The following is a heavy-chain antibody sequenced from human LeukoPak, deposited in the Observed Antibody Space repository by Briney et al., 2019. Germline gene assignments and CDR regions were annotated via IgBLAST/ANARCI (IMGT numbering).Heavy chain of an antibody. CDR3: VSFYETY. Sequence: GGSLRLSCAASGNYWMHWVRQAPGKGLVGVSHINSDGSWTSYADSVKGQFTISKDNAKNTVYLQMNSLRAEDTAVYYCVSFYETYWGRGTLVTVSS. CDR2: INSDGSWT. V-gene: IGHV3-74*01. CDR1: GNYW. J-gene: IGHJ4*02. D-gene: IGHD2/OR15-2a*01.